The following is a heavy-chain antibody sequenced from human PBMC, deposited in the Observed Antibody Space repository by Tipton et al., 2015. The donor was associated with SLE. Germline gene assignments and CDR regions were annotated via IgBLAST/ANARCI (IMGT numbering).Heavy chain of an antibody. J-gene: IGHJ6*03. V-gene: IGHV1-18*01. D-gene: IGHD3-3*01. CDR1: GYTFTSYG. Sequence: QLVQSGPEVKKPGASVKVSCKASGYTFTSYGIIWVRQAPGQGLEWMGWISAYNGNTNYAQKLQGRVTMTTDTSTSTAYMELRSLRSDDTAVYYCARVGDFWSGYYCYYMDVWGKGTTVAVSS. CDR3: ARVGDFWSGYYCYYMDV. CDR2: ISAYNGNT.